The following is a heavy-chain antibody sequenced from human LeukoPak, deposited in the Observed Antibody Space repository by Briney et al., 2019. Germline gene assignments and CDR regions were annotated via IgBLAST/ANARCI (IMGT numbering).Heavy chain of an antibody. CDR2: IYYTGST. CDR3: ARQIYDSSGYYTFDY. Sequence: PSETLSLTCSVSGGSISSSSHYWGWLRQPPGKGLEWIGNIYYTGSTYYNPSLKSRLTMSVDTSKNQFSLKLSSVTAADTAVYYCARQIYDSSGYYTFDYWGQGTLVTVSS. CDR1: GGSISSSSHY. D-gene: IGHD3-22*01. V-gene: IGHV4-39*01. J-gene: IGHJ4*02.